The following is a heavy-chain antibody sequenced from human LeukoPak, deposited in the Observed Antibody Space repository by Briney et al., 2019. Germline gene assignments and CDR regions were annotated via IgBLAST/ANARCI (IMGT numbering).Heavy chain of an antibody. J-gene: IGHJ3*02. CDR1: EFAFSNFA. CDR2: ISSSGSFT. CDR3: EKGVTAKSIDAFDI. D-gene: IGHD2-21*02. V-gene: IGHV3-23*01. Sequence: PGGSLRLSCAASEFAFSNFAMTWVRQAPGKGLEWVSSISSSGSFTYYGDSVKGRFTISRDNSKNTVSVQMNSLRAEDTAVYFCEKGVTAKSIDAFDIWGQGTMVTVSS.